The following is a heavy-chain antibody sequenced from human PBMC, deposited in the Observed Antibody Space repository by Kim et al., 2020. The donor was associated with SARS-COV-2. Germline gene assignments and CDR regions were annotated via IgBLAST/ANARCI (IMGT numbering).Heavy chain of an antibody. CDR3: TTDPYCGGDCYPHDAFDI. D-gene: IGHD2-21*02. V-gene: IGHV3-15*01. J-gene: IGHJ3*02. CDR1: GFTFSNAW. CDR2: IKSKTDGGTT. Sequence: GGSLRLSCAASGFTFSNAWMSWVRQAPGKGLEWVGRIKSKTDGGTTDYAAPVKGRFTISRDDSKNTLYLQMNSLKTEDTAVYYCTTDPYCGGDCYPHDAFDIWGQGTMVTVSS.